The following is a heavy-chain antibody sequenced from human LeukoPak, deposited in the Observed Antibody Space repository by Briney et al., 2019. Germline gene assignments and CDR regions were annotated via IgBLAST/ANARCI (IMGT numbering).Heavy chain of an antibody. CDR1: GFTFSSYS. CDR3: ARRAGAYSHPYDY. D-gene: IGHD4/OR15-4a*01. CDR2: ISSSSSTI. J-gene: IGHJ4*02. V-gene: IGHV3-48*04. Sequence: GGSLRLSCAASGFTFSSYSMNWVRQAPGKGLERVSYISSSSSTIYYADSVKGRFTISRDNANKSLYLQMNSLRAEDTAVYYCARRAGAYSHPYDYWGQGTLVTVSS.